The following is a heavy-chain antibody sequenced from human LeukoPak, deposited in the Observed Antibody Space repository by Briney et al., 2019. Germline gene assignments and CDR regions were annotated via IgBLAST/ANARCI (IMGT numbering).Heavy chain of an antibody. D-gene: IGHD5-18*01. J-gene: IGHJ6*03. CDR2: INSDGGST. CDR1: GFTFSSYW. CDR3: ARDRRGYSYGSQLRSYYYYMDV. Sequence: GGSLRLSCAASGFTFSSYWMHWVRQAPGKGLVWVSRINSDGGSTSYADSVKGRFTISRDNAKNTLYLQMNSLRAEDTAVYYCARDRRGYSYGSQLRSYYYYMDVWGKGTTVTISS. V-gene: IGHV3-74*01.